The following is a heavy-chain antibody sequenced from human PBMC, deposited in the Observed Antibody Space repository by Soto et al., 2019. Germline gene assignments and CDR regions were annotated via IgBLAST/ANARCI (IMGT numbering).Heavy chain of an antibody. Sequence: VQLLESGGGLVQPGGSLRLSCAASGFAFSGTAMSWVRQAPGKGLQWVSTVRGSGHSPFYTDSVEGRFTISRDNSKNTLFLQRSGLRVNDTAIYYCAKMTGGTPSFDYWGQGTLVTVSP. J-gene: IGHJ4*02. CDR1: GFAFSGTA. V-gene: IGHV3-23*01. CDR3: AKMTGGTPSFDY. CDR2: VRGSGHSP. D-gene: IGHD3-16*01.